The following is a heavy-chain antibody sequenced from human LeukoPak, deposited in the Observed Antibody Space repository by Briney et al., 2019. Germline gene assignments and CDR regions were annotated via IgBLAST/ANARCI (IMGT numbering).Heavy chain of an antibody. J-gene: IGHJ4*02. CDR1: GYTFTGYY. Sequence: ASVKVSCKASGYTFTGYYMHWVRQAPGQGLEWMGWINPNSGGTNYAQKFQGRVTMTRDTSISTAYMELSRLRSDDTAVYYCARDPPYYYDSSGYQLDDYWGQGTLVTVSS. D-gene: IGHD3-22*01. V-gene: IGHV1-2*02. CDR3: ARDPPYYYDSSGYQLDDY. CDR2: INPNSGGT.